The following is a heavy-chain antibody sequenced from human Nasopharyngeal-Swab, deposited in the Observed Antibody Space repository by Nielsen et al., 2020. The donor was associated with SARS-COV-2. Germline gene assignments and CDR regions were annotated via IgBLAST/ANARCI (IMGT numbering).Heavy chain of an antibody. V-gene: IGHV4-59*01. CDR3: ARAPVGSDYRYFDY. D-gene: IGHD3-10*01. CDR2: IYYSGST. J-gene: IGHJ4*02. CDR1: GGSISGYY. Sequence: SETLSLTCTVSGGSISGYYWSWIRQPPGRGLEWIGYIYYSGSTNYNPSFKSRVTISVDTSKNQFSLSLTSVTAADTAVYYCARAPVGSDYRYFDYWGQGALVTVSS.